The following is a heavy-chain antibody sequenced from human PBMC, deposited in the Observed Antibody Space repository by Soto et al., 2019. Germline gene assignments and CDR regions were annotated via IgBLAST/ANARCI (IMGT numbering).Heavy chain of an antibody. CDR3: APANGGYFDF. Sequence: VQLVESGGGLVKPGGSLRLSCVAVGFAFDKAWMNWVRQTPGKGMEWVGRIKSENDGETADYGAPVNGRFTISRDDSKNTTYLLLTNVGPAHTGVYYCAPANGGYFDFRGQGTLVAVS. V-gene: IGHV3-15*07. D-gene: IGHD3-16*01. CDR1: GFAFDKAW. CDR2: IKSENDGETA. J-gene: IGHJ4*02.